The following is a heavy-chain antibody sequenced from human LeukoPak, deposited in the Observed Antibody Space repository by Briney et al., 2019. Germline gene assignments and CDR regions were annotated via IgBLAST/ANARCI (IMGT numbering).Heavy chain of an antibody. CDR3: AKGEVYYDSSGYPEY. Sequence: GGSLRLSCAASGFTFSSYGMHWVRQAPGKGLEWVAAISYDGSSKYYADSVKGRFAISRDNSNNTLYLQMNSLRAEDTAVYYCAKGEVYYDSSGYPEYWGQGTLVTVSS. D-gene: IGHD3-22*01. CDR2: ISYDGSSK. CDR1: GFTFSSYG. V-gene: IGHV3-30*18. J-gene: IGHJ4*02.